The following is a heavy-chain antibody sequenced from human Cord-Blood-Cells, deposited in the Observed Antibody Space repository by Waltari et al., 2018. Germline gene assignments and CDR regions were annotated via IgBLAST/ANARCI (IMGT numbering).Heavy chain of an antibody. CDR1: GGSFSGYY. CDR3: ARYYDFWSGDAFDI. D-gene: IGHD3-3*01. CDR2: ITHSGST. J-gene: IGHJ3*02. V-gene: IGHV4-34*01. Sequence: QVQLQQWGAGLLKPSETLSLTCAVYGGSFSGYYWSWIRQPPGKGLEWIEEITHSGSTNYNPSLKSRVTISVDTSKNQFSLKLSSVTAADTAVYYCARYYDFWSGDAFDIWGQGTMVTVSS.